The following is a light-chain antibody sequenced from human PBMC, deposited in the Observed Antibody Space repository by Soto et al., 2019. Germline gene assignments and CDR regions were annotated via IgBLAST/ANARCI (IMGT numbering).Light chain of an antibody. J-gene: IGLJ2*01. Sequence: QSALAQPPSASGAPGQSVTISCTGTSSDVGGYNYVCWYQQHPGKAPKLIIYDVSGQPSGVPDRFSGSKSGNTASLTVSGLQAEDEAFYYCSSYAASKVIIFGGGTKVTVL. CDR2: DVS. CDR3: SSYAASKVII. CDR1: SSDVGGYNY. V-gene: IGLV2-8*01.